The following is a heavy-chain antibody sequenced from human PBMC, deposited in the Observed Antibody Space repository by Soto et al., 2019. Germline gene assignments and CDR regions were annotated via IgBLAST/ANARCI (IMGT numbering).Heavy chain of an antibody. CDR2: INHRGSI. CDR3: ARVSRMRIPAASGRDYYYHGLDV. CDR1: GGSFSGYY. V-gene: IGHV4-34*01. J-gene: IGHJ6*02. D-gene: IGHD2-15*01. Sequence: QVQLQQWGAGLLKPSETLSLNCAVYGGSFSGYYWSWIRQPPGKGLEWIGEINHRGSINYNPSLKSRVPMSVDTSKNQFSLKLNSVTAADTAVFYCARVSRMRIPAASGRDYYYHGLDVWGQGTAVTVSS.